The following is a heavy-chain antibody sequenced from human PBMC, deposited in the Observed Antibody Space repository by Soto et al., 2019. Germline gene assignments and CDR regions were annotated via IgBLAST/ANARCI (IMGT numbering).Heavy chain of an antibody. CDR1: GGSISSGGYY. V-gene: IGHV4-31*03. CDR3: ARATVTTLNYYYGMDV. J-gene: IGHJ6*02. D-gene: IGHD4-17*01. CDR2: IYYSGST. Sequence: SETLSLTCTVSGGSISSGGYYWSWIRQHPGKGLEWIGYIYYSGSTYYNPSLKSRVTISVDTSKNQFSLKLSSVTAADTAVYYCARATVTTLNYYYGMDVWGQGTTVTVSS.